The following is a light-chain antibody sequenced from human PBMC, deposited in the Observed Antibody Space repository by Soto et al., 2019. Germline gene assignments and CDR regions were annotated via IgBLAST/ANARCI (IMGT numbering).Light chain of an antibody. CDR2: VAS. Sequence: EIVLTQSPGTLSLSPGERATLSCRASQSVSSSSLAWYQQKPGQAPRLLIYVASSRATGIPDRFSGSGSGTDFTLTISRLEPEDFAVYYCQQYGSSLLTFGGGTKVEIK. CDR1: QSVSSSS. V-gene: IGKV3-20*01. CDR3: QQYGSSLLT. J-gene: IGKJ4*01.